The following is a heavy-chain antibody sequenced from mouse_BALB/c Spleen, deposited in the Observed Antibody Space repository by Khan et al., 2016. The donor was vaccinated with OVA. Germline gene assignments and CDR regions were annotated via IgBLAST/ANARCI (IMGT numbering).Heavy chain of an antibody. CDR2: INTFTGEP. Sequence: QIQLVQSGPEMKKPGETVKISCKASGYTFINYGMNWVKQSPGKALKWMGWINTFTGEPTYADDFKGRFAFSLETSASTAYLQINNLKHEDTATYFCARPPYFSYSLDHWGQGTSVTVSS. V-gene: IGHV9-3-1*01. D-gene: IGHD2-12*01. J-gene: IGHJ4*01. CDR3: ARPPYFSYSLDH. CDR1: GYTFINYG.